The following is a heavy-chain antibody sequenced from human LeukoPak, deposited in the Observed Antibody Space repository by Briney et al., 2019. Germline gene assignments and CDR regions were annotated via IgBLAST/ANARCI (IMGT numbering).Heavy chain of an antibody. CDR1: GGSISNDGYY. J-gene: IGHJ2*01. V-gene: IGHV4-31*03. Sequence: SETLSLTCTVSGGSISNDGYYWSWIRQHPGKGLEWIGYIYYNGNTYYNPSLESRVTISVDTSKSQFSLKLSSMTAADTAVYYCARHLRDYGVYWYFDLWGRGTLVTVSS. D-gene: IGHD4-17*01. CDR3: ARHLRDYGVYWYFDL. CDR2: IYYNGNT.